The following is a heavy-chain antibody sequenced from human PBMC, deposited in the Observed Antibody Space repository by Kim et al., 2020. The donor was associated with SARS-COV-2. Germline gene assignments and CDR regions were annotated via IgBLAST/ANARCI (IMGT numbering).Heavy chain of an antibody. J-gene: IGHJ4*02. Sequence: YYSGAVTGRFTISRDNSKNTLYLQVNSLRVEGTAVYYCARGGSNYYGAFDLWGQGTLVTVSS. V-gene: IGHV3-30*05. D-gene: IGHD1-26*01. CDR3: ARGGSNYYGAFDL.